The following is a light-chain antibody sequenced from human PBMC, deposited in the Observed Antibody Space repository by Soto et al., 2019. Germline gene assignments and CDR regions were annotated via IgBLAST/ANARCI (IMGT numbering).Light chain of an antibody. CDR3: SSYTPSSTHWV. V-gene: IGLV2-14*01. J-gene: IGLJ3*02. CDR2: EVS. CDR1: SSDVGGYNY. Sequence: QSALTQPASVSGSPGQSITISCTGTSSDVGGYNYVSWYQQHPGKAPKLMIYEVSNRLSGVSNRFSGSKSGNTASLTISGLQAEDEADYYCSSYTPSSTHWVFGGGTKVTVL.